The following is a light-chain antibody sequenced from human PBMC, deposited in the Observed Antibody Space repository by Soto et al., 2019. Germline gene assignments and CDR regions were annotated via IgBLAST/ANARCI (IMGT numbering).Light chain of an antibody. J-gene: IGKJ1*01. CDR2: GAS. CDR1: QSVSSSY. Sequence: IVLTQSPGTLSLSPGERATLSCRASQSVSSSYLARYQQKPGQAPRLLIYGASSRATGIPDRFSGSGSGTDFTLTISRLEPGDFAVYYCQQYVTSPPGTFGQGTKVDIK. CDR3: QQYVTSPPGT. V-gene: IGKV3-20*01.